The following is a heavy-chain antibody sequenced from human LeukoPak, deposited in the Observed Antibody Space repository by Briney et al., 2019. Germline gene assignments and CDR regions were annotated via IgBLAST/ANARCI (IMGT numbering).Heavy chain of an antibody. CDR1: GFTFDDYA. CDR3: AKGGITMIVVVTLDAFDI. J-gene: IGHJ3*02. Sequence: PGRSLRLSCAASGFTFDDYAMHWVRHAPGKGLEWVSGISWNSGSIGYADSVKGRFTISRDNAKNSLYLQMNSLRAEDTALYYCAKGGITMIVVVTLDAFDIWGQGTMVTVSS. CDR2: ISWNSGSI. D-gene: IGHD3-22*01. V-gene: IGHV3-9*01.